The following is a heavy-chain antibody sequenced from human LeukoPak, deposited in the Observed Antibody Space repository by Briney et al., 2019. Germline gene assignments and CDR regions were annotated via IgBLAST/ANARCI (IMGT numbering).Heavy chain of an antibody. CDR1: GYTFTSYD. CDR2: IIPIFGTA. Sequence: SVKVSCKPSGYTFTSYDINWVRQAPGQGLEWMGGIIPIFGTANYAQKFQGRVSITADKSTSTAYMELSSLRSEDTAVYYCARDGGLYCSGGNCYGGLDYYYYMDVWGKGTTVTVSS. CDR3: ARDGGLYCSGGNCYGGLDYYYYMDV. V-gene: IGHV1-69*06. J-gene: IGHJ6*03. D-gene: IGHD2-15*01.